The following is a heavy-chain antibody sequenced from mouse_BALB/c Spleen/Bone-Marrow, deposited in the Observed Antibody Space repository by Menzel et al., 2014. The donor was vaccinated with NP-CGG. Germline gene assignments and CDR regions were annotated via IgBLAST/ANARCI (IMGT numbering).Heavy chain of an antibody. Sequence: VQLQQPGAELVNPGASVKLSCTASGFNIKDTYMHWVKQRPEQGLEWIGRIDPANGNTKYDPKFQGKATITADTSSNTAYLQLSSLPSEDTAVYYCTTYYGSRFTYWGQGTLVTVSA. CDR2: IDPANGNT. V-gene: IGHV14-3*02. CDR3: TTYYGSRFTY. D-gene: IGHD2-9*01. J-gene: IGHJ3*01. CDR1: GFNIKDTY.